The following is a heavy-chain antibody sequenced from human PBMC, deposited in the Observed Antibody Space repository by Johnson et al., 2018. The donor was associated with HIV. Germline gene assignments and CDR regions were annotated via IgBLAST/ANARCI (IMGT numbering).Heavy chain of an antibody. J-gene: IGHJ3*02. CDR2: IYSGDIT. V-gene: IGHV3-66*01. Sequence: VQLVESGGGLVQPGGSLRLSCAASGFSVSSNYMSWVRQAPGKGLECVSVIYSGDITYYADSVKGRFTISRDNSKNTLYLQMNSLRAEDTAVYYCASPDYGDYVFDIWGQGTMVTVSS. CDR3: ASPDYGDYVFDI. D-gene: IGHD4-17*01. CDR1: GFSVSSNY.